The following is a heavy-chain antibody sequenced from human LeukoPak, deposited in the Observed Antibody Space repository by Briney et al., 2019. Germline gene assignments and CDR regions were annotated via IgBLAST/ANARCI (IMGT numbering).Heavy chain of an antibody. D-gene: IGHD2-2*01. CDR3: ASLEIGRAMTDY. V-gene: IGHV4-4*07. CDR2: THSSRNT. J-gene: IGHJ4*02. Sequence: SETLSLTCTVSGVSSTSYYWSWIRQPAGQGLEYIGRTHSSRNTDYNPSLKTRVSISVDTSKNQFSLKLSSVTAADTAVYYCASLEIGRAMTDYWGQGTLVTVSS. CDR1: GVSSTSYY.